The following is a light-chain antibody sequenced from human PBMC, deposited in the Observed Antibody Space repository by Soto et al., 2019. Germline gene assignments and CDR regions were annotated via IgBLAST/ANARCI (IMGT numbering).Light chain of an antibody. CDR1: QIITNR. V-gene: IGKV1-5*03. J-gene: IGKJ5*01. CDR3: QQYHNWPPIT. CDR2: KAS. Sequence: DIQRTQSPSTLSASVGDRVTITCRASQIITNRLAWYQQKPGKAPKLLIYKASTLKSGVPSRFSGSGSGTEFTLTISSLQSEDFAVYYCQQYHNWPPITFGQGTRLENK.